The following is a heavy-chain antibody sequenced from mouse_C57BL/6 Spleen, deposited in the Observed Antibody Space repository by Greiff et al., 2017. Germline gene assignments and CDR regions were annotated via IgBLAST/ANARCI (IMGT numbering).Heavy chain of an antibody. CDR1: GYTFTSYW. CDR3: ARESSGSEDY. J-gene: IGHJ2*01. D-gene: IGHD3-2*02. V-gene: IGHV1-55*01. Sequence: VQLQQPGAELVKPGASVKMSCKASGYTFTSYWITWVKQRPGQGLEWIGEIYPGSGSTNYNVKFKSKATLTVDTSSSTAYMQLSSLTSEDSAVYYCARESSGSEDYWGQGTTRTVSS. CDR2: IYPGSGST.